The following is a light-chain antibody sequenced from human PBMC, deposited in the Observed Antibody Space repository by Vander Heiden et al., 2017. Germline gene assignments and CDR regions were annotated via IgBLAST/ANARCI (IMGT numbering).Light chain of an antibody. V-gene: IGKV1-8*01. CDR3: QQYDSTPET. J-gene: IGKJ1*01. CDR2: AAS. Sequence: AIRMTQSPSSFSASTGDRVTITCRASQGISSYLAWYQQKPGKAPKLLIYAASTLQSGVPSRFSGSGSGTDFTLTISCLQSEDFATYYCQQYDSTPETFGQGTKVEIK. CDR1: QGISSY.